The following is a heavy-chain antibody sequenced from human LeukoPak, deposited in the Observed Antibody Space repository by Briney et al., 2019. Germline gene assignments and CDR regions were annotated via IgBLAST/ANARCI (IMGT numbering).Heavy chain of an antibody. CDR2: INPNSGGT. CDR3: ARDMVGLAADGNWFDP. CDR1: GYTFTGYY. V-gene: IGHV1-2*02. Sequence: ASVKVSCKASGYTFTGYYMHWVRQAPGQGLEWMGWINPNSGGTNYAQKFQGRVTMTRDTSISTAYMDLSRLRSDDAAVYYCARDMVGLAADGNWFDPWGQGTLVTVSS. D-gene: IGHD6-13*01. J-gene: IGHJ5*02.